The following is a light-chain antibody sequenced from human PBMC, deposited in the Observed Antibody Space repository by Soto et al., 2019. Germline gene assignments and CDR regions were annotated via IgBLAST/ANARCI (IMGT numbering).Light chain of an antibody. CDR2: GAS. J-gene: IGKJ1*01. CDR3: QEYNTWPWT. Sequence: ETVVDLGPTTLSVSPGERPTLSCRASQSVNSNLAWYQQKLGQAPRVLIYGASTRATGIPDRFSGSGSGTEFILTISSLQSEDFAVYYCQEYNTWPWTFGQGTKVDIK. V-gene: IGKV3-15*01. CDR1: QSVNSN.